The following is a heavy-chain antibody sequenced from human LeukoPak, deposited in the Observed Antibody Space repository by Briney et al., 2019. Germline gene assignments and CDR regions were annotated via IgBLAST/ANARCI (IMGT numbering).Heavy chain of an antibody. D-gene: IGHD5-24*01. CDR3: ARALTDGYNQPPYYYYMDV. CDR2: INPNSGGT. Sequence: ASVKVSCKASGYTFTGYYMHWVRQAPGQGLEWMGWINPNSGGTNYAQKFQGRVTMTRDTSISTAYMELSSLRSEDTAVYYCARALTDGYNQPPYYYYMDVWGKGTTVTISS. V-gene: IGHV1-2*02. CDR1: GYTFTGYY. J-gene: IGHJ6*03.